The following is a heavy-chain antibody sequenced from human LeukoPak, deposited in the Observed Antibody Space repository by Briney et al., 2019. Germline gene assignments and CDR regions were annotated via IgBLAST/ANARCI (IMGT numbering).Heavy chain of an antibody. CDR2: ISPSGGST. V-gene: IGHV1-46*01. CDR3: ARAHYSDSSDYGGIEH. D-gene: IGHD3-22*01. J-gene: IGHJ1*01. CDR1: GYTCTAYY. Sequence: GASVKVPCKPSGYTCTAYYVHWVRQAPGQGLEWMGIISPSGGSTNYAQKFQGRVTMTRDTSTSTVYMELSSLRSEDTAVYYCARAHYSDSSDYGGIEHWGQGTLVTVSS.